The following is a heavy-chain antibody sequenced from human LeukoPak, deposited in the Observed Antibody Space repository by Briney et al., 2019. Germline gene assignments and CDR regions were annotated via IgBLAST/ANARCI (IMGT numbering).Heavy chain of an antibody. Sequence: ASVKVSCKASGYTFTGYYMHWVRQAPGQGLEWMGWINPNSGGTNYAQKFQGRVTMTRDTSISTAYMELSRLRSDDTAVYYCARMSYYDSSGDNWFDPWGQGTLVTVSS. J-gene: IGHJ5*02. CDR1: GYTFTGYY. D-gene: IGHD3-22*01. CDR2: INPNSGGT. CDR3: ARMSYYDSSGDNWFDP. V-gene: IGHV1-2*02.